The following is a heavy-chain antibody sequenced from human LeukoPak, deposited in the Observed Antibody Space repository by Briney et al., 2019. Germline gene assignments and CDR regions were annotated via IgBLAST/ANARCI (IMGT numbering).Heavy chain of an antibody. CDR2: IVVGSGNT. J-gene: IGHJ4*02. Sequence: SVKVSCKASGFTFTSSAVQWVRQAPGQRLEWIGWIVVGSGNTNYAQKFQERVTITRDMSTSTAYMELSSLRSEDTAVYYCAADGGGYSYGLDYWGQGTLVTVSS. CDR1: GFTFTSSA. CDR3: AADGGGYSYGLDY. V-gene: IGHV1-58*01. D-gene: IGHD5-18*01.